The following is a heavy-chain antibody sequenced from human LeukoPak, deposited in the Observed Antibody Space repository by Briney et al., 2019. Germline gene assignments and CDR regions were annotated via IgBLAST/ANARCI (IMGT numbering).Heavy chain of an antibody. CDR1: GYSISSGYY. CDR3: ASYYASGVSAYDYFGMDV. J-gene: IGHJ6*04. V-gene: IGHV4-38-2*02. CDR2: MYHNRGT. Sequence: SETLSLTCTVSGYSISSGYYWGWIRQPPGKGLEWIGSMYHNRGTYYNPSLKSRVTISMDTSKNQFSLRLSSVTAADTAVYYCASYYASGVSAYDYFGMDVWGKGTTVTVSS. D-gene: IGHD3-10*01.